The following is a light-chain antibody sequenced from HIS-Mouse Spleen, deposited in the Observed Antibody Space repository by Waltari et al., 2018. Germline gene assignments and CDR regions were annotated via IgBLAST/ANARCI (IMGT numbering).Light chain of an antibody. CDR1: ALSKKY. V-gene: IGLV3-10*01. CDR3: YSTDSSGNHRV. CDR2: EDS. J-gene: IGLJ2*01. Sequence: SYELTQPPSVSVSPGQTARITCSGDALSKKYAYWYQQKSGQAPVLGIYEDSKRPSGIPERVSGASSGTMATLTISGAQVEDEADYYCYSTDSSGNHRVFGGGTKLTVL.